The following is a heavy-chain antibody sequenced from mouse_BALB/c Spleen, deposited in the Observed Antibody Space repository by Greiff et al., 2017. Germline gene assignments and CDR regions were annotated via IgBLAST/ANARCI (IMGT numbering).Heavy chain of an antibody. Sequence: QVQLQQSGAELMKPGASVKISCKATGYTFSSYWIEWVKQRPGHGLEWIGEILPGSGSTNYNEKFKGKATFTADTSSNTAYMQLSSLTSEDSAVYYCARGLLRDAMDYWGQGTSVTVSS. CDR2: ILPGSGST. CDR3: ARGLLRDAMDY. J-gene: IGHJ4*01. D-gene: IGHD1-1*01. CDR1: GYTFSSYW. V-gene: IGHV1-9*01.